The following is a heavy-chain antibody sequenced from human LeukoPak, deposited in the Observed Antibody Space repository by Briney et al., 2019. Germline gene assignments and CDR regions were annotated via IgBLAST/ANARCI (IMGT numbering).Heavy chain of an antibody. D-gene: IGHD5-18*01. CDR1: GFTFSNYG. V-gene: IGHV3-30*18. CDR3: AKVYSYGDY. Sequence: RGSLRLSCADSGFTFSNYGMHWVRQAPGKGLEWVALISYDGRNEYYADSVKGRFIISRDNSKNTLYLQMNSLRAEDTAVYYCAKVYSYGDYWGQGTLVTVSS. CDR2: ISYDGRNE. J-gene: IGHJ4*02.